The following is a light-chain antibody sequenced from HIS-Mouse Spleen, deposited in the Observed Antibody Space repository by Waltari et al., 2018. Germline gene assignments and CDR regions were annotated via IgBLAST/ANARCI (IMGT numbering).Light chain of an antibody. CDR2: DVS. V-gene: IGLV2-14*03. CDR3: SSYTSSSTLE. CDR1: SRDVGRYNS. Sequence: QSALTQPASVSGSPGQSITISCTGTSRDVGRYNSVSWYQQHPGKAPNLMIYDVSNRPSGVSNRFSGSKSGNTASLTISGLQAEDEADYYCSSYTSSSTLEIGGGTKLTVL. J-gene: IGLJ2*01.